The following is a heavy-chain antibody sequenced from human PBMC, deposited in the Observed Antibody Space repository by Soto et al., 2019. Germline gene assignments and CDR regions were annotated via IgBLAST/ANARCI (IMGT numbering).Heavy chain of an antibody. CDR2: INAGNGNT. D-gene: IGHD2-21*02. Sequence: QVQLVQSGAEEKKPGASVKVSCKASGYTFTSYAMHWVRQAPGQRLEWMGWINAGNGNTKYSQKFQGRVTITRDTSASTGYMELSSLRSEDKAVYYCARRIVVVTAVDYWGQGTLVTVSS. CDR1: GYTFTSYA. J-gene: IGHJ4*02. V-gene: IGHV1-3*05. CDR3: ARRIVVVTAVDY.